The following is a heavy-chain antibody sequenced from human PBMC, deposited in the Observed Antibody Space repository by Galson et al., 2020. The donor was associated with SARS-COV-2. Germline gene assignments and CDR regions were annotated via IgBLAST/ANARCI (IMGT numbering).Heavy chain of an antibody. CDR1: GFTFSSYS. CDR3: AKGKWFGELLSPFDY. Sequence: GGSLRLSCAASGFTFSSYSMNWVRQAPGKGLEWVAVISDDGSNKYYADSVKGRFTISRDNSKNTLYVQMNSLRAEDTAVYYCAKGKWFGELLSPFDYGGQGFLGIVSA. CDR2: ISDDGSNK. J-gene: IGHJ4*02. D-gene: IGHD3-10*01. V-gene: IGHV3-30*18.